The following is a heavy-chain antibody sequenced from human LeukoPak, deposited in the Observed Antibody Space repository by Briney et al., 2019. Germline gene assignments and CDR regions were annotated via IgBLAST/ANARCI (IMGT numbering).Heavy chain of an antibody. J-gene: IGHJ4*02. V-gene: IGHV3-48*03. Sequence: GGSLRHSSAASGFTFSSYEMNWVRQAPGKGLEWVSYISSSGSTIYSADSVKGRFTISRDNAKNSLYLQMNSLRAEDTAVYYCGRGHYGGKRVWGEGPLVSVSS. CDR1: GFTFSSYE. CDR2: ISSSGSTI. CDR3: GRGHYGGKRV. D-gene: IGHD4-23*01.